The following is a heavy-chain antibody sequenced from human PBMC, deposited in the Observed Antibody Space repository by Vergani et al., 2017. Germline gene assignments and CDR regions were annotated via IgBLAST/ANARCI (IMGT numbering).Heavy chain of an antibody. V-gene: IGHV3-11*01. CDR3: ARAGDCSSTGCPRRFYP. CDR2: ISSRGSTI. J-gene: IGHJ5*02. Sequence: QVQLVESGGGLVKPAGSLRLSCAASGFTFSDYYMSWIRQAPGKGLEWVSYISSRGSTIYYADSVKGRFTISREKAKNSLYLQVNSLGAEDTAVYYFARAGDCSSTGCPRRFYPWAQGTLVTVSS. D-gene: IGHD2-2*01. CDR1: GFTFSDYY.